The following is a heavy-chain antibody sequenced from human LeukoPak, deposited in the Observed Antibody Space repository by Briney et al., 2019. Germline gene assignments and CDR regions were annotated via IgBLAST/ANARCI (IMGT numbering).Heavy chain of an antibody. Sequence: ASVKVSCKASGYTFTSYAMNWVRQARGQGLEWMGWINTNTGNPTYAQGFTGRFVFSLDTSVSTAYLQISSLKAEDTAVYYCARGIAAAGTKDSIYYFDYWGQGTLVTVSS. V-gene: IGHV7-4-1*02. CDR3: ARGIAAAGTKDSIYYFDY. D-gene: IGHD6-13*01. CDR2: INTNTGNP. J-gene: IGHJ4*02. CDR1: GYTFTSYA.